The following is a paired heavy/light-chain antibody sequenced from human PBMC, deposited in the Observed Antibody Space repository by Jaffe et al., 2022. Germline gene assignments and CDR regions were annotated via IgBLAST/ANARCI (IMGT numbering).Light chain of an antibody. Sequence: VLTQSPGTLSLSPGERATLSCRASQSLSSDFLAWYQQKPGQTPRLLIYGASTRAAGIPDRFSGSGSGTDFALSISRLEPEDFAVYFCHHYDNSGWTFGQGTKVEI. CDR2: GAS. CDR1: QSLSSDF. J-gene: IGKJ1*01. V-gene: IGKV3-20*01. CDR3: HHYDNSGWT.
Heavy chain of an antibody. CDR1: GFIFTKYA. CDR3: VPGAPGFQPPGES. D-gene: IGHD7-27*01. Sequence: QVQLVQSESELKKPGASAKLSCKTSGFIFTKYAMNWVRQAPGQGLEWMGRINTNTGKPTYAQGFTGRFVFSLDISVTTAYLHITSLQPDDTAVYYCVPGAPGFQPPGESWGQGTLVTVSS. V-gene: IGHV7-4-1*02. J-gene: IGHJ5*02. CDR2: INTNTGKP.